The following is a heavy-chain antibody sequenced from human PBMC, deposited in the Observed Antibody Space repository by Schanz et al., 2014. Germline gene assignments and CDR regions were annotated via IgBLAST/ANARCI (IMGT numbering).Heavy chain of an antibody. CDR2: IIPIVDIT. Sequence: QVRLVQSGAELKMPGASVKVSCKASGYTFTRSGISWVRQAPGQGLEWMGRIIPIVDITNYAQKFLGRVTIPADKSTSTAYMELKSLRSADTAVYYCATIGVNDYWRFGLDLWGQGTTVTVSS. V-gene: IGHV1-69*04. D-gene: IGHD3-16*01. J-gene: IGHJ6*02. CDR1: GYTFTRSG. CDR3: ATIGVNDYWRFGLDL.